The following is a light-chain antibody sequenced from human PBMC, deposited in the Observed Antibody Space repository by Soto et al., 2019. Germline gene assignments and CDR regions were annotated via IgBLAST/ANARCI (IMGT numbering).Light chain of an antibody. Sequence: SALSASVKDRVTITCRASESMSNCLAWYQQKPGKAPKLLISGASSLQSGVPSRFSGSASGTEFTLTISSLQSDDFAPYYCQLYTIYSEPFCQVAKV. CDR1: ESMSNC. CDR2: GAS. V-gene: IGKV1-5*01. CDR3: QLYTIYSEP. J-gene: IGKJ1*01.